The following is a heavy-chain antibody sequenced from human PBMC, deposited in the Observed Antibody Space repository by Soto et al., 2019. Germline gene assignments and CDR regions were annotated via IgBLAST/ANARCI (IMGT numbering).Heavy chain of an antibody. CDR1: GFTFSSYG. J-gene: IGHJ4*02. CDR3: AKDRTVAARNFDY. Sequence: GGSLRLSCAASGFTFSSYGMHWVRQAPCKGLEWVAVIWYDGSNKYYADSVKGRFTISRDNSKNTLYLQMNSLRAEDTAVYYCAKDRTVAARNFDYWGQGTLVPVSS. CDR2: IWYDGSNK. V-gene: IGHV3-33*06. D-gene: IGHD6-6*01.